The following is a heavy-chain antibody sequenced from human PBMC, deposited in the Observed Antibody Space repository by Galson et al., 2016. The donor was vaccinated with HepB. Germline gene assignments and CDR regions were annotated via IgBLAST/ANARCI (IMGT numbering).Heavy chain of an antibody. D-gene: IGHD3-3*01. CDR2: IIASNGHT. CDR1: GYTFISHG. V-gene: IGHV1-18*01. Sequence: SVKVSCKASGYTFISHGISWVRQAPGQGLEWMGWIIASNGHTNYTQKLQGRVTMTTDTSTRTAYMELRSLRSDDTAVYYCARVQYHDFWTGYYVDYWGQGTSVTVSS. J-gene: IGHJ4*02. CDR3: ARVQYHDFWTGYYVDY.